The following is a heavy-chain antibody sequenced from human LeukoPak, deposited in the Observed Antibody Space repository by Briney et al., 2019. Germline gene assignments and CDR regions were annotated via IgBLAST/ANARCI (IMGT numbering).Heavy chain of an antibody. V-gene: IGHV5-51*01. Sequence: GESLKISCNGSGYSFTSYWIGWVRQMPGKGLEWMGIIYPGDSDTRYSPSFQGQVTISADKSISTAYLQWSSLKTSDTAMYYCARHVSSCSSTSCYRGEVDYWGQGTLVTVSS. CDR3: ARHVSSCSSTSCYRGEVDY. CDR2: IYPGDSDT. CDR1: GYSFTSYW. J-gene: IGHJ4*02. D-gene: IGHD2-2*02.